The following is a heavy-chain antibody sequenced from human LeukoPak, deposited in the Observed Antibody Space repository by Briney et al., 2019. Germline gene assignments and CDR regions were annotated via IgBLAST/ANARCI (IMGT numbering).Heavy chain of an antibody. CDR2: INRNGGSP. V-gene: IGHV1-46*04. CDR1: GYTFTNYN. Sequence: ASVKVSCKASGYTFTNYNMHWVRQAPGQGLEWMGIINRNGGSPGYAQKLQGRLTMTSDTSTSTVYMELSSLRSEDTAVYYCATLQRDITSYFDSWGQGTLVTVSS. J-gene: IGHJ4*02. D-gene: IGHD5-12*01. CDR3: ATLQRDITSYFDS.